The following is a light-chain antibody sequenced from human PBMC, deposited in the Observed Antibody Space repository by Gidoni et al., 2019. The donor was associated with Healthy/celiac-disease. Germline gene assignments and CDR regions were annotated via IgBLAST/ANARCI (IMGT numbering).Light chain of an antibody. Sequence: QSALTQPASVSGSPGQSITISCTGTSSDVGGYNYVSWYQQHPCNAPKLMIYDVSNRPSGVSNRFSGSKSGNTASLTISGLQAEDEADYYCSSYTSSSTPRVFGTGTKVTVL. CDR2: DVS. CDR1: SSDVGGYNY. J-gene: IGLJ1*01. V-gene: IGLV2-14*03. CDR3: SSYTSSSTPRV.